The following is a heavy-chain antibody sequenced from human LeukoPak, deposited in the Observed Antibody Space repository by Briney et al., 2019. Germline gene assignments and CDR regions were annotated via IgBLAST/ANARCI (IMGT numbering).Heavy chain of an antibody. Sequence: SETLSLTCAVYGGSFSGYYWSWIRQPPGKGLEWIGEINHSGSTNYNPSLKSRVTISVDTSKNQFSLKLSSVTAADTAVYYCARAGIVARRGGVFDYWGQGTLVTVPS. CDR3: ARAGIVARRGGVFDY. CDR2: INHSGST. CDR1: GGSFSGYY. D-gene: IGHD6-6*01. V-gene: IGHV4-34*01. J-gene: IGHJ4*02.